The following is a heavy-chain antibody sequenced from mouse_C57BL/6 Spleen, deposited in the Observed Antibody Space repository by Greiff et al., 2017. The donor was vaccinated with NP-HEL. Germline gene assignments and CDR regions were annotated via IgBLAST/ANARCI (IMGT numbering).Heavy chain of an antibody. V-gene: IGHV1-80*01. J-gene: IGHJ4*01. CDR3: ARNYAMDY. Sequence: VKLQESGAELVKPGASVKISCKASGYAFSSYWMNWVKQRPGKGLEWIGQIYPGDGDTNYNGKFRGKATLTADKSSSTAYMQLSSLTSEDSAVYFCARNYAMDYWGQGTSVTVSS. CDR1: GYAFSSYW. CDR2: IYPGDGDT.